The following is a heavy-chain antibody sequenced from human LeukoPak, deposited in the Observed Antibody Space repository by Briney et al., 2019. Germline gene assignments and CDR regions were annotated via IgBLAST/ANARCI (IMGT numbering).Heavy chain of an antibody. D-gene: IGHD4-17*01. CDR1: GFIVSSNY. J-gene: IGHJ4*02. Sequence: GGSLRLSCAASGFIVSSNYMSWVRQAPGKGLEWVSVIYSGGSTYYADSVKGRFTISRDNSKNTLYLQMNSLRAEDTAIYYCARGDYGSDYWGQGTLVTVSS. CDR2: IYSGGST. V-gene: IGHV3-66*01. CDR3: ARGDYGSDY.